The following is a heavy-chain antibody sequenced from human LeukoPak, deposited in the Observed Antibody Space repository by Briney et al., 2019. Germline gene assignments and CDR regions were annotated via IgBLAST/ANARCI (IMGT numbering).Heavy chain of an antibody. CDR3: SRDGSGPFDD. D-gene: IGHD5-12*01. V-gene: IGHV3-7*05. CDR2: IRKDGSEK. Sequence: GGSLRLSCAASGFTLSNDWMNWVRQAPGKGLEWVANIRKDGSEKHYGDSVTGRFTVSRDNAKNSLYLQMNSLRAEDTAVYYCSRDGSGPFDDWGQGTLVTVSS. J-gene: IGHJ4*02. CDR1: GFTLSNDW.